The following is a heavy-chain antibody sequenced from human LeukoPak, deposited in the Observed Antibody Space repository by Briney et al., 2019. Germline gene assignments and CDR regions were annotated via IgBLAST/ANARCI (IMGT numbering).Heavy chain of an antibody. CDR1: GCTFDDYT. CDR2: ISGGGGTT. CDR3: ATRSYDSSRYFYY. J-gene: IGHJ4*02. V-gene: IGHV3-23*01. D-gene: IGHD3-22*01. Sequence: GGALRLSCAASGCTFDDYTMHWVRQAPGKGLEWVAAISGGGGTTYYNDSEQDRFTISRNNPQNSLDLQMSSLSAVHTAVYYCATRSYDSSRYFYYWAQGPLVTVSS.